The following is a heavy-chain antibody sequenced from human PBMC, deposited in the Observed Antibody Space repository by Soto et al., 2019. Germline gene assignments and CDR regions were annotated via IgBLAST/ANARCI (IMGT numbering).Heavy chain of an antibody. Sequence: EVQLVESGGGLVKPGGSLRLSCAASGFTFSSYSMNWVRQAPGKGLEWVSSISSSSSYIYYADSVKGRFTISRDNAKNSLYLQMNSLRAEDTAVYYCARDLVGATPAADYWGQGTLVTVSS. CDR1: GFTFSSYS. J-gene: IGHJ4*02. CDR2: ISSSSSYI. D-gene: IGHD1-26*01. CDR3: ARDLVGATPAADY. V-gene: IGHV3-21*01.